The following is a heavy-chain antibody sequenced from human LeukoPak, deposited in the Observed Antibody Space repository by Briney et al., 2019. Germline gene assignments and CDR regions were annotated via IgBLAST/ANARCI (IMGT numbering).Heavy chain of an antibody. J-gene: IGHJ6*02. CDR3: AKARYFDYYYYGMDV. Sequence: PGGSLRLSCAASGFTFSSYGMHWVRQAPAKGLEGVAFIRYDGSNKYYADSVKGRFTISRDNSKNTLYLQMNSLRAEDTAVYYCAKARYFDYYYYGMDVWGQGTTVTVSS. V-gene: IGHV3-30*02. D-gene: IGHD3-9*01. CDR2: IRYDGSNK. CDR1: GFTFSSYG.